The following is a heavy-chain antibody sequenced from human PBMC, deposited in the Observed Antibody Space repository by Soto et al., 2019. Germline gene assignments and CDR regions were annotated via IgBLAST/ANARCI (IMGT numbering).Heavy chain of an antibody. CDR3: AKPLYSCGWSKFRY. J-gene: IGHJ4*02. V-gene: IGHV3-23*01. Sequence: EVQLLESGGGLVQPGGSLRISCAASGFTFSSHAMSWVRQAPGKGLEWVSGISGGGDTTYYADSVRGRFTISRDNPKSTLYLQMCSLSAEDSALYYCAKPLYSCGWSKFRYWGKGILVTVSS. D-gene: IGHD6-19*01. CDR2: ISGGGDTT. CDR1: GFTFSSHA.